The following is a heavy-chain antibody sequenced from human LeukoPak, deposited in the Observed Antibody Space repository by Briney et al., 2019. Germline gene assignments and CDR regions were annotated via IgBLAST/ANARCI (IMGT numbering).Heavy chain of an antibody. CDR1: GFTFSSYN. J-gene: IGHJ4*02. D-gene: IGHD3-22*01. CDR2: ISSSGRAI. Sequence: QTGGSLRLSCAASGFTFSSYNMNWVRQAPGKGLEWVSYISSSGRAIYYADSVKGRFTISRDNANNSLYLQMNSLRDEDTAVYYCARDRYYYDSIGHPDWGQGTLVTVSS. CDR3: ARDRYYYDSIGHPD. V-gene: IGHV3-48*02.